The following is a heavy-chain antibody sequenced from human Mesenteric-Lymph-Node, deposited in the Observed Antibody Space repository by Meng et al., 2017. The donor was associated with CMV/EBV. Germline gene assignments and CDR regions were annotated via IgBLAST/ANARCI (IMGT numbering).Heavy chain of an antibody. J-gene: IGHJ4*02. CDR1: GYTFTSFD. D-gene: IGHD6-19*01. CDR3: ARGPSYSSGFPDC. Sequence: QVQWVQSGAEVKKTGASVKVSCKASGYTFTSFDINWVRQATGQGPEWMGWMNPNSGNTGYAQKFQGRVTLTRDTSISTAYMELSSLRSEDTAVYYCARGPSYSSGFPDCWGQGTLVTVSS. V-gene: IGHV1-8*02. CDR2: MNPNSGNT.